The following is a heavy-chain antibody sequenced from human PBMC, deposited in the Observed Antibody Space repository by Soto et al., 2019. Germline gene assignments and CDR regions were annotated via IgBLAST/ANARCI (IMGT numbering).Heavy chain of an antibody. D-gene: IGHD3-3*01. CDR2: INHSGST. J-gene: IGHJ6*02. CDR1: GGSFSGYY. V-gene: IGHV4-34*01. Sequence: SETLSLTCAVYGGSFSGYYWSWIRQPPGKGLEWIGEINHSGSTNYNPSLKSRVTISVDTAKNQFSLKLSSVTAADTAVYYCARGIMYYDFWSGSYGGDVWGQGTTVTVSS. CDR3: ARGIMYYDFWSGSYGGDV.